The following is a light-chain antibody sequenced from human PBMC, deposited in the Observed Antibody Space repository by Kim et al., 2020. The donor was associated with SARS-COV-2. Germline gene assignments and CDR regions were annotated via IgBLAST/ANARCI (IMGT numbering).Light chain of an antibody. J-gene: IGLJ1*01. CDR1: SSDVGGHYDY. Sequence: QSALTQPASVSGSPGQSITISCTGTSSDVGGHYDYVSWYQQEPGKAPKLMIYDVSKRPSGVSNRFSGSKSGNTASLTISGLQAEDEADYYCSSYTSSSTSFYGFGTGTKVTVL. V-gene: IGLV2-14*03. CDR3: SSYTSSSTSFYG. CDR2: DVS.